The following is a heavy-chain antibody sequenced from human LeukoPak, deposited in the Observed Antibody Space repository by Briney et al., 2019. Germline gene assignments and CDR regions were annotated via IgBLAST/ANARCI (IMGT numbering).Heavy chain of an antibody. D-gene: IGHD6-6*01. V-gene: IGHV1-3*01. CDR1: GYTFTSYA. CDR2: INAGNGNT. J-gene: IGHJ6*02. CDR3: ARDSSSKSFGYYGMDV. Sequence: GASVKVSCKASGYTFTSYAMHWVRQAPGQRLEWMGWINAGNGNTKYSQKFQGGVTITRDTSASTAYMELSSLRSEDTAVYYCARDSSSKSFGYYGMDVWGQGTTVTVSS.